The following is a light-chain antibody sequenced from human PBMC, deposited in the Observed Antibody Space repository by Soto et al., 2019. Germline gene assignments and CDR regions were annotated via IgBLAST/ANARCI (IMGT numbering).Light chain of an antibody. Sequence: EIVLTQSPGTLSLSPGERATLSCRASQSVSSSYLAWYHQKPGQAPRLLIYGASIRATGIPDRFSGSGSGTDFTLTISRLAPEDFAVYYCQQYGSSPGTFGQGTKVEIK. V-gene: IGKV3-20*01. CDR1: QSVSSSY. CDR2: GAS. CDR3: QQYGSSPGT. J-gene: IGKJ1*01.